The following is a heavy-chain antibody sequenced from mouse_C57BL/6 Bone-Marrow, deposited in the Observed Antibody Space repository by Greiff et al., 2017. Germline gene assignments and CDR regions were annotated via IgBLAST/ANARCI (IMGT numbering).Heavy chain of an antibody. CDR3: ASLYDGYPIYYAMDY. Sequence: EVQRVESGGGLVQPGGSLSLSCAASGFTFTDYYMSWVRQPPGKALEWLGFIRNKANGYTTEYSASVKGRFTISRDNSQSILYLQMNALRAEDSATYYCASLYDGYPIYYAMDYWGQGTSVTVSS. D-gene: IGHD2-3*01. V-gene: IGHV7-3*01. J-gene: IGHJ4*01. CDR1: GFTFTDYY. CDR2: IRNKANGYTT.